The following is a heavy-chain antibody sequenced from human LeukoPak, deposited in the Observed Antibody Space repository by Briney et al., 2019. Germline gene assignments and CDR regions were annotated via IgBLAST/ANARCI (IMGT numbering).Heavy chain of an antibody. Sequence: GGSLRLSCAASGFTFDDYAMHWVRQAPGRGLGWVSGISWNSGTIGYADSVKGRFTISRDNAKNSLYLQMNSLRAEDTALYYCAKDVVPAALDAFDIWGQGTMVTVSS. V-gene: IGHV3-9*01. CDR1: GFTFDDYA. CDR3: AKDVVPAALDAFDI. CDR2: ISWNSGTI. J-gene: IGHJ3*02. D-gene: IGHD2-2*01.